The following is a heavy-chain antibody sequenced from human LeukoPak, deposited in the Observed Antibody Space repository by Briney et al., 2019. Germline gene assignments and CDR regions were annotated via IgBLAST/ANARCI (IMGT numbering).Heavy chain of an antibody. Sequence: PSETLSLTCTVSGGSIYSYYWSWIRQPPGKGLERIGEINHSGSTNYNPSLKSRVTISVDTSKNQFSLKLSSVTAADTAVYYCARGPVGVKNWFDPWGQGTLVTVSS. CDR3: ARGPVGVKNWFDP. CDR1: GGSIYSYY. V-gene: IGHV4-34*01. D-gene: IGHD3-10*01. CDR2: INHSGST. J-gene: IGHJ5*02.